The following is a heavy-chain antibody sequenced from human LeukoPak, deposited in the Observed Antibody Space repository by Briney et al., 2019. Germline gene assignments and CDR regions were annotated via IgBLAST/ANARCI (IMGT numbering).Heavy chain of an antibody. Sequence: GCSLRLSCAAPGFIFNGYDDYTIHWVLQAPGPYLIWVSLITCDGSDAYSAASVKGRFAVSTAKSKNSLYLQMTSLPTEDTAYHYCVTLDSGSLFWGPGSLVTVSS. CDR1: GFIFNGYDDYT. D-gene: IGHD3-10*01. CDR3: VTLDSGSLF. V-gene: IGHV3-43*01. J-gene: IGHJ4*02. CDR2: ITCDGSDA.